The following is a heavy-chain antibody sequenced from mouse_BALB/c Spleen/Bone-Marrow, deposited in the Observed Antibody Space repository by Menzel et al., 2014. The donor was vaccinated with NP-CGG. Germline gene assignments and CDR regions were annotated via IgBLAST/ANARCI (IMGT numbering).Heavy chain of an antibody. CDR2: IWGDGNT. CDR3: ARAPGYDLYYAMDY. J-gene: IGHJ4*01. CDR1: GFSLTGYG. Sequence: QVQLQQPGPGLVAPSQSLSITCTVSGFSLTGYGINWVRQPPGKGLEWLGMIWGDGNTDYNSALKSRLSISKDNSKSQVFIKMNSLQTDDTARYYCARAPGYDLYYAMDYWGQGTSVTVSS. D-gene: IGHD1-2*01. V-gene: IGHV2-6-7*01.